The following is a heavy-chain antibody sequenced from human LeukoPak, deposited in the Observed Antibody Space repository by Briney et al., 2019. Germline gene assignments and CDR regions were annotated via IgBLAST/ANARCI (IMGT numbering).Heavy chain of an antibody. V-gene: IGHV3-15*01. CDR1: GFTFNNAW. Sequence: GGSLRLSCAVSGFTFNNAWMSWVCQAPGKGLEWVGRIKSKTDGGTIDYAAPVRGRFTISRDDSLNTLYLQMNSLKAEDTAVYYCSTVRDYGLSLDYWGQGTLVTVSS. D-gene: IGHD4-17*01. J-gene: IGHJ4*02. CDR2: IKSKTDGGTI. CDR3: STVRDYGLSLDY.